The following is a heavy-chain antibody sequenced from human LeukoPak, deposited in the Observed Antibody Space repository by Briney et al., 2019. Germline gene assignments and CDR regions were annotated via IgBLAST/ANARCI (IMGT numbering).Heavy chain of an antibody. J-gene: IGHJ4*02. CDR2: INPNSGGT. D-gene: IGHD5-18*01. V-gene: IGHV1-2*02. Sequence: ASVKVSCRASGYTFTGYYMHWVRQAPGQGLEWMGWINPNSGGTNYAQKFQGRVTMTRDTPISTAYMELSRLRSDDTAVYYCARVKYPLSNGYRYGWTFDYWGQGTLVTVSS. CDR1: GYTFTGYY. CDR3: ARVKYPLSNGYRYGWTFDY.